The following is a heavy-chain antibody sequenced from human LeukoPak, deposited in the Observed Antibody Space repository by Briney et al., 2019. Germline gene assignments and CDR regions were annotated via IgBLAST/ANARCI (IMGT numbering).Heavy chain of an antibody. Sequence: TGGSLRLSCAASGFTFSSYAMSWVRQAPGKGLEWVSSISSSSSYIYYADSVKGRFTISRDNAKNSLYLQMNSLRAEDTAVYYCARALAVAINWFDPWGQGTLVTVSS. CDR2: ISSSSSYI. J-gene: IGHJ5*02. D-gene: IGHD6-19*01. V-gene: IGHV3-21*01. CDR3: ARALAVAINWFDP. CDR1: GFTFSSYA.